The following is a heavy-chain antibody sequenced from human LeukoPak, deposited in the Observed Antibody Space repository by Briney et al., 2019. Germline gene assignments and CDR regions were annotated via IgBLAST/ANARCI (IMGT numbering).Heavy chain of an antibody. J-gene: IGHJ4*02. D-gene: IGHD2/OR15-2a*01. CDR2: IKQDGSGK. Sequence: GGSLRLSCATSGFTFSTFWMSWVRQAPGKGLEWVANIKQDGSGKYYVDSVKGRFTISRDNAKNSLYLQMNNLRVEDTAVYYCARERVTTTSFDYWGQGVLVTVSS. V-gene: IGHV3-7*01. CDR3: ARERVTTTSFDY. CDR1: GFTFSTFW.